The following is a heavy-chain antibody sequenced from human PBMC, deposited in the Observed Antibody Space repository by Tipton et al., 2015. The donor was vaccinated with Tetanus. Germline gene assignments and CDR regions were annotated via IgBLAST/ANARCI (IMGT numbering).Heavy chain of an antibody. CDR2: IQNTGNN. CDR3: ARDQLGYSDRDALDV. Sequence: LRLSCDVSGASFRLGGYFWSWVRQHPGRGLEWIGNIQNTGNNHYNPSVESRASISLDTSTNQFYLRLRSVTVADTAVYYCARDQLGYSDRDALDVWGRGTMVTVSS. CDR1: GASFRLGGYF. D-gene: IGHD6-13*01. V-gene: IGHV4-31*11. J-gene: IGHJ3*01.